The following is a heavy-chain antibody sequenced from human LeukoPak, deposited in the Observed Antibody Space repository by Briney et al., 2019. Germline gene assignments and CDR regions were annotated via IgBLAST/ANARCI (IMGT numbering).Heavy chain of an antibody. CDR2: IYYSGAT. Sequence: PSETLSLTCTVSADSFNSRSYYWGWIRQPPGKGLECVGNIYYSGATYYNPSLKSRLTISLDTSKSQFYLRLTPVTAADTAVYYCVQNIPGTIEHWGQGALVTVSS. V-gene: IGHV4-39*01. J-gene: IGHJ1*01. D-gene: IGHD1-7*01. CDR3: VQNIPGTIEH. CDR1: ADSFNSRSYY.